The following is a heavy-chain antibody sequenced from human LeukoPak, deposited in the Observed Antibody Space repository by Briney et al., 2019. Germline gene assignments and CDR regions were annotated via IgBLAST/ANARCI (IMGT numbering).Heavy chain of an antibody. CDR3: ARGGLNTMVRGVIRYYYMDV. CDR2: ISSSGSTI. CDR1: GFTFSDYY. Sequence: GGSLRLSCAASGFTFSDYYMSWIRQAPGKGLEWVSYISSSGSTIYYADSVKGRFTISRDNAKNSLYLQMNSLRAEDTAVYYCARGGLNTMVRGVIRYYYMDVWGKGTTVTISS. D-gene: IGHD3-10*01. V-gene: IGHV3-11*01. J-gene: IGHJ6*03.